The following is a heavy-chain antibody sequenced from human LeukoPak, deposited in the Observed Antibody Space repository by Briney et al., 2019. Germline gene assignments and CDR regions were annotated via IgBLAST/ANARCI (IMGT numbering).Heavy chain of an antibody. D-gene: IGHD3-3*01. CDR2: IYYSGST. CDR1: GGSISSSSYS. J-gene: IGHJ4*02. V-gene: IGHV4-39*01. CDR3: ARSTVWSAFDY. Sequence: SETLSLTCTVSGGSISSSSYSWGWIRQPPGKGLEWIGSIYYSGSTYYNPSLKSRVTISVDTSKNQFSLKLSSVTAADTAVYYCARSTVWSAFDYWGQGTLVTASS.